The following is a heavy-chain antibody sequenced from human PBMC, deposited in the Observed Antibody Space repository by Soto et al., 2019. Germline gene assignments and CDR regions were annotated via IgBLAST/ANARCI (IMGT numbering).Heavy chain of an antibody. Sequence: SSETLSLTCAVYGGSFSGYYWSWIRQPPGKGLEWIGEINHSGSTNYNPSLKSRVTISVDTSKNQFSLKLSSVTAADTAVYYCARGKSPYYYYMDVWGKGTTVTVSS. CDR3: ARGKSPYYYYMDV. V-gene: IGHV4-34*01. CDR1: GGSFSGYY. J-gene: IGHJ6*03. CDR2: INHSGST.